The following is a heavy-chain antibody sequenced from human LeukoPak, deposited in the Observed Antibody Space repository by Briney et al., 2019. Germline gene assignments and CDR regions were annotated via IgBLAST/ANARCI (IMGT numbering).Heavy chain of an antibody. Sequence: PSETLSLTCTVSGGSISSYYWGWMRQPPGKGLEWIASIYYSGSTYYNPSLESRLTISLDTSKNRLSLKVTSVTAADTAIYYCTRGNGSGLVDNWGQGTLVTVSS. CDR3: TRGNGSGLVDN. V-gene: IGHV4-39*07. CDR2: IYYSGST. D-gene: IGHD3-10*01. J-gene: IGHJ4*02. CDR1: GGSISSYY.